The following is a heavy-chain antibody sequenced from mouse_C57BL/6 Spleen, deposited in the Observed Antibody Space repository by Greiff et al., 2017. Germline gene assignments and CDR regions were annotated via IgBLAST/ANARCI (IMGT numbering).Heavy chain of an antibody. V-gene: IGHV3-6*01. CDR1: GYSITSGYY. J-gene: IGHJ4*01. CDR2: ISYDGSN. D-gene: IGHD2-5*01. CDR3: ARDYSNYDYAMDY. Sequence: EVKVEESGPGLVKPSQSLSLTCSVTGYSITSGYYWNWIRQFPGNKLEWMGYISYDGSNNYNPSLKNRISITRDTSKNQFFLKLNSVTTEDTATYYCARDYSNYDYAMDYWGQGTSVTVSS.